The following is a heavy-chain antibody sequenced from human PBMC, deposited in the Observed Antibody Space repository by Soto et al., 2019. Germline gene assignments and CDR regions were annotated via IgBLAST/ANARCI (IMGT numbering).Heavy chain of an antibody. CDR3: ARDQWLVLGGDY. D-gene: IGHD6-19*01. J-gene: IGHJ4*02. V-gene: IGHV1-46*01. Sequence: AASVEVSWKASGGTFSSYTIRWVRQAPGQGLEWMGFINPSGGSTTYAQNFQGRVTMTRDTSTGTVYMELSSLTSEDTAVYYCARDQWLVLGGDYWGQGTPVTVSS. CDR1: GGTFSSYT. CDR2: INPSGGST.